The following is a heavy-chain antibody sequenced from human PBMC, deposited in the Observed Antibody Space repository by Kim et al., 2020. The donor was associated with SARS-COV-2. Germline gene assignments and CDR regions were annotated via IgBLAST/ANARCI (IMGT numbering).Heavy chain of an antibody. J-gene: IGHJ5*02. CDR1: GYTFTDYY. Sequence: ASVKVSCKASGYTFTDYYLHWVRHAPGQGLEWMGRVNPNSGVTNCAQTFQGRVTMTRDTSTSTVYLDLSRLKSDDTAVYYCAKFHGTPAWGQGSLVTVSS. CDR3: AKFHGTPA. D-gene: IGHD2-15*01. V-gene: IGHV1-2*02. CDR2: VNPNSGVT.